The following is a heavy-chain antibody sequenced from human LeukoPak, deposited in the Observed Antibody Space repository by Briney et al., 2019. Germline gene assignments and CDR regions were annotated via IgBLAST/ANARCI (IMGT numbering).Heavy chain of an antibody. CDR2: ISYDGSNK. Sequence: PGGSLRLSCAASGFTFSSYGMHWVRQAPGKGLEWVAVISYDGSNKYYADSVKGRFTISRDNSKNTLYLQMNSLGAEDTAVYYCARVDSSGYYPDYWGQGTLVTVSS. CDR1: GFTFSSYG. J-gene: IGHJ4*02. V-gene: IGHV3-30*03. D-gene: IGHD3-22*01. CDR3: ARVDSSGYYPDY.